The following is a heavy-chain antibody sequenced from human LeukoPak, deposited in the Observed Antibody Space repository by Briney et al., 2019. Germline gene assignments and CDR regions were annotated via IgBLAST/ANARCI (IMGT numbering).Heavy chain of an antibody. J-gene: IGHJ4*02. V-gene: IGHV3-30*02. CDR2: IRYDGGSK. Sequence: GGSLRLSCAASGFSFSSYGMHWVRQAPGKGLEWVAFIRYDGGSKYYADSVKGRFTISRDNSKNMVYLQMDSLRAEDTALYYCARDSGWLRYHDWGQGALVTVSS. CDR1: GFSFSSYG. CDR3: ARDSGWLRYHD. D-gene: IGHD5-12*01.